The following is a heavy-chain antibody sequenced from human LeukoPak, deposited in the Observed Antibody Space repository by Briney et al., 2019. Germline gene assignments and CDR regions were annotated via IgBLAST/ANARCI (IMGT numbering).Heavy chain of an antibody. CDR2: IIPIFGTA. D-gene: IGHD3-22*01. V-gene: IGHV1-69*13. Sequence: ASVKVSFKASGGTFSSYAISWVRQAPGQGLEWMGGIIPIFGTANYAQKFQGRVTITADESTSTAYMELSSLKASDTAMYYCARLDSSGYYIDYWGQGTLVTVSS. CDR3: ARLDSSGYYIDY. J-gene: IGHJ4*02. CDR1: GGTFSSYA.